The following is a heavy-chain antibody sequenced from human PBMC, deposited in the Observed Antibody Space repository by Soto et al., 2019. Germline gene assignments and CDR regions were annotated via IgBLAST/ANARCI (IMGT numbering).Heavy chain of an antibody. CDR3: AGSGWYATYNWFDP. D-gene: IGHD6-19*01. J-gene: IGHJ5*02. V-gene: IGHV1-69*13. CDR1: GGTFSSYA. Sequence: SVKVSCKASGGTFSSYAISWVRQAPGQGLEWMGGIIPIFGTANYAQKFQGRVTITADESTSTAYMELSSLRSEDTAVYYCAGSGWYATYNWFDPWGQGTLVTVSS. CDR2: IIPIFGTA.